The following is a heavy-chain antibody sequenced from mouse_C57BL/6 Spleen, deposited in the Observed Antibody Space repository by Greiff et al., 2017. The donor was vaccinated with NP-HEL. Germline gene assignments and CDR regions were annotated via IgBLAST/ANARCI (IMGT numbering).Heavy chain of an antibody. CDR3: AGNWEGCFAY. CDR1: GYTFTDYY. V-gene: IGHV1-26*01. Sequence: EVQLQQSGPELVKPGASVKISCKASGYTFTDYYMNWVKQSHGKSLEWIGDINPNNGGTSYNQKFKGKATLTVDKSSSTAYMELRSLTSEDSAVYYCAGNWEGCFAYWGQGTLVTVSA. J-gene: IGHJ3*01. CDR2: INPNNGGT. D-gene: IGHD4-1*01.